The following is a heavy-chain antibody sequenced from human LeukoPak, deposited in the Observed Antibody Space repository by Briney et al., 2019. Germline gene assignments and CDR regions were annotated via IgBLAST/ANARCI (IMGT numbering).Heavy chain of an antibody. V-gene: IGHV1-18*01. CDR1: GYTFASYG. Sequence: ASVKVSCKASGYTFASYGISWVRQAPGQGLEWMGWISAYNGDTKYAQHLQGRVTLTTDTSTGTAYMESRSLTSDDTALYYCARDTARITTPGGPDYWGQGTLVTVSS. D-gene: IGHD1-14*01. CDR3: ARDTARITTPGGPDY. CDR2: ISAYNGDT. J-gene: IGHJ4*02.